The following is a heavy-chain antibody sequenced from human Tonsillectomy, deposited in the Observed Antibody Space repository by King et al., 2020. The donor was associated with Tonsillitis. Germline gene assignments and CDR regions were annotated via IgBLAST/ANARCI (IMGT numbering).Heavy chain of an antibody. V-gene: IGHV3-23*04. Sequence: VQLVESGGGLVQPGGSLRLSCAASGFTFSNCAMSWVRQAPGKGLEWVSGISASGGSTYYADSVKGRFTISRDNSKNTLNLQMNSLRAEDTAVYYCAKVDRTVLNVYDAFDMWGQGTMVTVSS. CDR2: ISASGGST. CDR1: GFTFSNCA. D-gene: IGHD4/OR15-4a*01. J-gene: IGHJ3*02. CDR3: AKVDRTVLNVYDAFDM.